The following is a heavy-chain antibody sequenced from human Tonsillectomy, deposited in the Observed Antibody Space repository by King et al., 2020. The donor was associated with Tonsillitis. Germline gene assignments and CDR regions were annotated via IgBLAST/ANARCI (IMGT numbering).Heavy chain of an antibody. Sequence: VQLVESGGGLVQPGGSLRLSCAASGFTFSSYWMSWVRQAPGKGLEWVANIKQDGSEKYYVDSVKGRLTISRDNAKNSLYLQMNSLRAEDTAVYYCARRPPYTSLDYYSNMDVWGQGTTVTVSS. CDR3: ARRPPYTSLDYYSNMDV. V-gene: IGHV3-7*03. CDR1: GFTFSSYW. D-gene: IGHD6-13*01. CDR2: IKQDGSEK. J-gene: IGHJ6*02.